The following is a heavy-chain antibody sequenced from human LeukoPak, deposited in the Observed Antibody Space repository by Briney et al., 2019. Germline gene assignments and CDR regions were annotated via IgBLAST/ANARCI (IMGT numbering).Heavy chain of an antibody. J-gene: IGHJ4*02. CDR2: ISGSGGST. D-gene: IGHD1-26*01. V-gene: IGHV3-23*01. Sequence: GGSLRPSCAASGFTFSSYAMSWVRQPPGKGLEWVSAISGSGGSTYYADSVKGRFTISRDNSKNTLYLQMNSLRAEDTAVYYCAKDRFASGDFDYWGQGTLVTVSS. CDR3: AKDRFASGDFDY. CDR1: GFTFSSYA.